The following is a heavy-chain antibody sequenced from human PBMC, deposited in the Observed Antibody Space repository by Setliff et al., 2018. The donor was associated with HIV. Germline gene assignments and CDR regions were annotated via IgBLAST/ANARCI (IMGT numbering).Heavy chain of an antibody. V-gene: IGHV4-34*01. J-gene: IGHJ4*01. D-gene: IGHD2-8*01. CDR3: ARGAPYCNHGICHLFDY. CDR2: INHSGRA. CDR1: GGSFSGYY. Sequence: PSETLSLTCAVYGGSFSGYYWSWIRQPAGKGLEWLGEINHSGRAKYNPSLRSRASISADTSKNQFSLRLTSVTAADTAVYYCARGAPYCNHGICHLFDYWGHGNLVTVSS.